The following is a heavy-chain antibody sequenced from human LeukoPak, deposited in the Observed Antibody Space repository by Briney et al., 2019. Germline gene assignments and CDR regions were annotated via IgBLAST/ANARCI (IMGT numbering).Heavy chain of an antibody. V-gene: IGHV3-30-3*01. CDR3: ARDPVAGYYFDY. J-gene: IGHJ4*02. CDR2: ISYDGSNK. Sequence: PGRSLRLSCAASGFTFSSYAMHWVRQAPGKGLGWVAVISYDGSNKYYADSVKGRFTISRDNSKNTLYLQMNSLRAEDTAVYYCARDPVAGYYFDYWGQGTLVTVSS. D-gene: IGHD6-19*01. CDR1: GFTFSSYA.